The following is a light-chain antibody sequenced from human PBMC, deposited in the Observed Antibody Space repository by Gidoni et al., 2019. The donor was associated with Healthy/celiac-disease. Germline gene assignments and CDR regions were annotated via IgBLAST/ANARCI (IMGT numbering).Light chain of an antibody. J-gene: IGKJ4*01. CDR1: QSISSY. CDR3: QQSYSTPQVT. Sequence: DIQMTQSPSSLSASVGDRVTITCRASQSISSYLNWYQQKPGKAPKHLIYAASSLQSGVPSRFSGSGSGTDFTLTISSLQPEDFATYYLQQSYSTPQVTFGGGTKVEIK. CDR2: AAS. V-gene: IGKV1-39*01.